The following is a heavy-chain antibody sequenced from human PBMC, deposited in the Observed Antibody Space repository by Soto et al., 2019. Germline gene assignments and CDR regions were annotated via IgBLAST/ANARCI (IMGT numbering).Heavy chain of an antibody. CDR3: AREPNESYYFYY. Sequence: EVSCKASGYTFTTYYIHWVRQAAGQRLEWRGIITPNGGTTEYAQSLQGRVIMTSDTTTSTVYMELTRLTSEDTAVYHCAREPNESYYFYYWGQGTLVTVSS. J-gene: IGHJ4*02. CDR1: GYTFTTYY. D-gene: IGHD5-18*01. CDR2: ITPNGGTT. V-gene: IGHV1-46*01.